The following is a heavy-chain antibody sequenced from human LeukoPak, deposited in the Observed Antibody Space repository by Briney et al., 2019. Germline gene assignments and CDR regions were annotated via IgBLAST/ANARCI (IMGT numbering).Heavy chain of an antibody. D-gene: IGHD6-13*01. J-gene: IGHJ6*03. CDR1: GFTFDDYG. CDR3: ARAHEQQLAVQNGALVFYYYYYMDV. V-gene: IGHV3-20*04. Sequence: PGGSLRLSCAASGFTFDDYGMSWVRQAPGKGLEWVSGINWNGGSTGYADSVRGRFTISRDNAKNSLYLQMNSLRAEDTALYYCARAHEQQLAVQNGALVFYYYYYMDVWGKGTTVTVSS. CDR2: INWNGGST.